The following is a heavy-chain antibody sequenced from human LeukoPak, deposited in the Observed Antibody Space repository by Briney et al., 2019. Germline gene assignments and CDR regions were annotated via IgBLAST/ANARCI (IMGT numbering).Heavy chain of an antibody. V-gene: IGHV1-18*01. D-gene: IGHD1-26*01. J-gene: IGHJ5*02. CDR3: ARLIPQKWELPGKWFDP. CDR2: VSAYNGHT. CDR1: GYTFNSYG. Sequence: ASLKVSFKASGYTFNSYGISWVRQAPGQGLEWMGWVSAYNGHTNYAQKFQGRVTMTTDTSTSTASMELRSLRSDDTAVYYCARLIPQKWELPGKWFDPWGQGTLVTVSS.